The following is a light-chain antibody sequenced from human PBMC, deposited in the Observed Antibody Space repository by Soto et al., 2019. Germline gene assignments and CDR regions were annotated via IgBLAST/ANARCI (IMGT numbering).Light chain of an antibody. CDR3: LLSYSGAQV. Sequence: QAVVTQEPSRTVSPGGTVTLTCGSSTGAVTSGHYPYWFQQKPGQAPRTLISDTSNKHSWTPARFSGSLLGGKAALTLSGAQPEDEAEYYCLLSYSGAQVFGGGTKVTVL. V-gene: IGLV7-46*01. J-gene: IGLJ2*01. CDR2: DTS. CDR1: TGAVTSGHY.